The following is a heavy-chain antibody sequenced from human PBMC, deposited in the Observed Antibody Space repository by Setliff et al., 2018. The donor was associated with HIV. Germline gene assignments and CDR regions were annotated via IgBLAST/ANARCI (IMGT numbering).Heavy chain of an antibody. D-gene: IGHD3-22*01. J-gene: IGHJ3*02. V-gene: IGHV4-4*08. CDR3: ARTFNSGYLSYAFDI. CDR2: VYNTGTT. Sequence: PSETLSLTCTASGGSISPYYWSWIRQPPGKGLEWIGFVYNTGTTSSNPSLKSRVTTSVDTSKNQFSLKLSSVTAADTAVYYCARTFNSGYLSYAFDIWGQGTMVTVSS. CDR1: GGSISPYY.